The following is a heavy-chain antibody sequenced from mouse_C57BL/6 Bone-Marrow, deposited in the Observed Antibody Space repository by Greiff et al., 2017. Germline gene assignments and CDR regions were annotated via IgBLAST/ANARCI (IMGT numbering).Heavy chain of an antibody. D-gene: IGHD1-2*01. Sequence: QVQLQQPGAELVKPGASVKMSCKASGYTFTSYWITWVKQRPGQGLEWIGDIYPGSGSTNYNEKFKSKATLTVDTSSSTAYMPLSSLTSEDSSVYYCARERALRPYYCDYWGQGTTLTVSS. V-gene: IGHV1-55*01. CDR3: ARERALRPYYCDY. CDR2: IYPGSGST. J-gene: IGHJ2*01. CDR1: GYTFTSYW.